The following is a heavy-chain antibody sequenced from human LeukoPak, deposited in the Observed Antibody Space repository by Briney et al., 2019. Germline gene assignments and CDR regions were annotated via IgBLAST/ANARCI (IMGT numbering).Heavy chain of an antibody. CDR1: GLTFENCW. D-gene: IGHD2-2*01. J-gene: IGHJ4*02. CDR2: INQDGSDK. Sequence: PGGSLRLSCAASGLTFENCWMSWVRQVPGKGLEWVANINQDGSDKYYMDSVKGRFTISRDNAKNSVYLQMNSLRAEETAVCYCASRYCSTPTFPYLGVFDYWGQGSLVTVSS. V-gene: IGHV3-7*01. CDR3: ASRYCSTPTFPYLGVFDY.